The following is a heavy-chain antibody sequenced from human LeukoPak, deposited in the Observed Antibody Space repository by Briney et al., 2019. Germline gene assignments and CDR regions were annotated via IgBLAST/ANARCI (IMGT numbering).Heavy chain of an antibody. V-gene: IGHV1-69*04. Sequence: RASVKVSCKASGGTSSSYAISWVRQAAGQGLEWMGRIIPILGIANYAQKFQGRVTITADKSTSTAYMELSSLRSEDTAVYYCAREVYCSGGSCYFDYWGQGTLVTVSS. D-gene: IGHD2-15*01. CDR1: GGTSSSYA. J-gene: IGHJ4*02. CDR2: IIPILGIA. CDR3: AREVYCSGGSCYFDY.